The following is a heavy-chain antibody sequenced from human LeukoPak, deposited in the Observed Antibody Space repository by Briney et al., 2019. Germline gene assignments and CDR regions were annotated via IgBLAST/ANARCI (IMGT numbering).Heavy chain of an antibody. D-gene: IGHD3-3*01. CDR1: GFTFSSYS. J-gene: IGHJ6*03. V-gene: IGHV3-21*01. CDR3: AREERMDFWGGFQSYYMDV. CDR2: ISSSSSYI. Sequence: GGSLRLSCAASGFTFSSYSMNWVRQAPGKGLEWVSSISSSSSYIYYADSVKGRFTISRDNAKNSLYLQMNSLRAEDTAVYYCAREERMDFWGGFQSYYMDVWGKGTTVTVSS.